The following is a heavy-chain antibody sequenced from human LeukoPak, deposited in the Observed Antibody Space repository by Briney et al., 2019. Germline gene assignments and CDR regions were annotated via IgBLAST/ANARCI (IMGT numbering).Heavy chain of an antibody. CDR2: ISWNSGSI. V-gene: IGHV3-9*01. CDR1: GFTFDDYA. J-gene: IGHJ4*02. CDR3: ATMVRGVL. D-gene: IGHD3-10*01. Sequence: GRSLRLSCAASGFTFDDYAMHWVRQAPGKGLEWVSGISWNSGSIGYADSVKGRFTISRDNAKNSLYLQMNSLRAEDTAVYYCATMVRGVLWGQGTLVTVSS.